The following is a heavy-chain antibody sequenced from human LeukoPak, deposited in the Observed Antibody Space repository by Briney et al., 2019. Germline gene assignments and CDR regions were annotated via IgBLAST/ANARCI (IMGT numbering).Heavy chain of an antibody. CDR3: ARGRSTGYPYYFEY. Sequence: ASVKVSCKASGYTFTSYDINWVRQATGQRLEWMGWMNPNSGSTGYAQKFQGRVTITRNTSISTAYMELSCLRSKDTAVYYCARGRSTGYPYYFEYWGQGTLVTVSS. CDR1: GYTFTSYD. J-gene: IGHJ4*02. V-gene: IGHV1-8*03. D-gene: IGHD5-12*01. CDR2: MNPNSGST.